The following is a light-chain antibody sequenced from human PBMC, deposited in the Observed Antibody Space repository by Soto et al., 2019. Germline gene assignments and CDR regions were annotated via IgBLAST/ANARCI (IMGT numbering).Light chain of an antibody. CDR1: SSDVGAYNY. Sequence: QSVLTQLRSVSGSPGQSVTISCTGPSSDVGAYNYVSWYQQHPGKAPKSMIYDVSKRPSGVPDRFSGSKSGNTASLTISGLQAEDEADYYCCSYADTYSYVFGTGTRSPS. CDR2: DVS. J-gene: IGLJ1*01. V-gene: IGLV2-11*01. CDR3: CSYADTYSYV.